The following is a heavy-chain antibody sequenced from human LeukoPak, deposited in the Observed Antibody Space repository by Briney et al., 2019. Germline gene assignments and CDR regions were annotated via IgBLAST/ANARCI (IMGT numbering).Heavy chain of an antibody. V-gene: IGHV3-23*01. CDR3: AKHYYDSSGYTVYFDY. CDR2: ISGSGSST. D-gene: IGHD3-22*01. J-gene: IGHJ4*02. CDR1: GFTFSSYA. Sequence: GGSLRLSCAASGFTFSSYAMSWVRQAPGKGLEWVSAISGSGSSTYYADSVKGRFTISRDNSKNTLYVQMNSLRAEDTAVYYCAKHYYDSSGYTVYFDYWGQGTLVTVSS.